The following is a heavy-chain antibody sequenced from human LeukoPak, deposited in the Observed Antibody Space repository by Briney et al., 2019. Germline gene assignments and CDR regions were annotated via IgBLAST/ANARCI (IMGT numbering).Heavy chain of an antibody. CDR1: GGTFSSYA. Sequence: SVKVSRKASGGTFSSYAISWVRQAPGHGLEWMGGIIPIFGTANYAQKFQGRVTITADESTSTAYMELSSLRSEDTAVYYCASGALSELGELSSTPFDYWGQGTLVTVSS. J-gene: IGHJ4*02. D-gene: IGHD3-16*02. CDR3: ASGALSELGELSSTPFDY. CDR2: IIPIFGTA. V-gene: IGHV1-69*13.